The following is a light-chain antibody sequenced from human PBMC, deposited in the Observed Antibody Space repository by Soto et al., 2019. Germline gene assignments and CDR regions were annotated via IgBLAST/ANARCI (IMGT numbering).Light chain of an antibody. J-gene: IGKJ1*01. CDR1: QSLLHSNGYNY. CDR3: MQSILLLWT. V-gene: IGKV2D-29*01. CDR2: EVS. Sequence: IVMTQSPLSLPVTPGAPASISCRSSQSLLHSNGYNYLDWYLQKPGQPPQPLIHEVSSRLSGVPARFSGSGSGTDFTLKISRVEAEDVGVYYCMQSILLLWTCGQGTKGDIK.